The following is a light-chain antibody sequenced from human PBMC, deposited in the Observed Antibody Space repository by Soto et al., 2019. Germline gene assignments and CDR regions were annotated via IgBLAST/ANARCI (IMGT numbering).Light chain of an antibody. CDR1: QSISSW. CDR3: QQYNSYSGT. Sequence: DIQMTQSPSTLSASVGDRVTITCRASQSISSWLAWYQQKSGKAPKLLIHGASSLESGVPSRFSSSGSGTEFTLTISSLQPDDFATYYCQQYNSYSGTFGQGTKVDIK. J-gene: IGKJ1*01. V-gene: IGKV1-5*01. CDR2: GAS.